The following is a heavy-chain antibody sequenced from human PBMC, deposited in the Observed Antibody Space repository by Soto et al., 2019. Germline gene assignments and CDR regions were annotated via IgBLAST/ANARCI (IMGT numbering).Heavy chain of an antibody. CDR3: TTTGGHLYIYPFAY. Sequence: EVQLDKSGGGLVKPGGSLRLSCAASGFKFSDGCMNWVRQAPGKGLEWVGRIKSKISGGTTDYAAPVKGRFTISRDDSKDMVYLQMSSLKTEGTAVYDCTTTGGHLYIYPFAYWGQGALVTVSS. J-gene: IGHJ4*02. CDR2: IKSKISGGTT. D-gene: IGHD2-8*02. V-gene: IGHV3-15*07. CDR1: GFKFSDGC.